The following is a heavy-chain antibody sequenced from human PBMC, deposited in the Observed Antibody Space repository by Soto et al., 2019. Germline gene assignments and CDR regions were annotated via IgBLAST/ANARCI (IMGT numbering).Heavy chain of an antibody. CDR3: ARYEIKYYHYGMDV. CDR1: GFTFSSYA. J-gene: IGHJ6*02. D-gene: IGHD1-20*01. V-gene: IGHV3-23*01. CDR2: ITGSGGST. Sequence: GGSLRLSCAASGFTFSSYAMSWVRQAPGKGLEWVSAITGSGGSTYYADSVRGRFTISRDNSKNTLYLQMNSLRAEDTAIYYCARYEIKYYHYGMDVWGQGTTVTVSS.